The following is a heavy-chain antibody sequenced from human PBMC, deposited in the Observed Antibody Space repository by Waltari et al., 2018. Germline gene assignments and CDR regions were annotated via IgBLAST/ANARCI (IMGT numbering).Heavy chain of an antibody. CDR2: VNPDTGNA. J-gene: IGHJ4*02. CDR3: ARDRTTMAARPGDY. CDR1: GYIFTNYT. V-gene: IGHV1-2*02. D-gene: IGHD6-6*01. Sequence: QVLLVQSGAEVKKPGASVKVSCKASGYIFTNYTLHWGRQAPGQGPEWMGWVNPDTGNANYAHNFRGRVTMTWDTSINTAFMDLSGLKSDDTAVYYCARDRTTMAARPGDYWGQGTLVTVSS.